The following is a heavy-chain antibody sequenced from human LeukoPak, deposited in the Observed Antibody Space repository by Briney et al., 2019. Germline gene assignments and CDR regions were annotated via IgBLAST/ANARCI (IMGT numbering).Heavy chain of an antibody. Sequence: GGSPRLSCAASGFTFSSYGMSWVRQAPGKGLEWVSYISGSTTDIYYADSVKGRFTISRDNAKRSVYLQMNSLGVEDTAVYYCARDIHSVAFDIWGQGTMVTVSS. CDR2: ISGSTTDI. CDR3: ARDIHSVAFDI. V-gene: IGHV3-21*01. J-gene: IGHJ3*02. CDR1: GFTFSSYG.